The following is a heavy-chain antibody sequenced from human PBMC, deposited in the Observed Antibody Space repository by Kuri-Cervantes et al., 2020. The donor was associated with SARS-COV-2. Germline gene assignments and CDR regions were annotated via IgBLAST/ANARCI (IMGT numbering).Heavy chain of an antibody. D-gene: IGHD6-13*01. CDR1: GFTFSDYY. Sequence: LSLTCAASGFTFSDYYMSWIRQAPGKGLEWVSYISSSGSTIYYADSVKGRFTISRDNAKNTLYLQMNSLRAEDTAVYYCARWQRGSSWYSVFDYWGQGTLVTVSS. V-gene: IGHV3-11*04. CDR2: ISSSGSTI. J-gene: IGHJ4*02. CDR3: ARWQRGSSWYSVFDY.